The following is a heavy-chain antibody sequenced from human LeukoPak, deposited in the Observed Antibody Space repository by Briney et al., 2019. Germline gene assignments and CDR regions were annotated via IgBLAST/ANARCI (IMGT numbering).Heavy chain of an antibody. CDR1: GFTFSSYS. J-gene: IGHJ4*02. Sequence: GGSLRLSCAASGFTFSSYSMNWVRQAPGKGLEWVANIKQDGSEKYYVDSVKGRFTISRDNAKNSLYLQMNSLRAEDTAVYYCARDQRYCSSSSCPWEPFDYWGQGTLVTVSS. D-gene: IGHD2-2*01. CDR2: IKQDGSEK. CDR3: ARDQRYCSSSSCPWEPFDY. V-gene: IGHV3-7*05.